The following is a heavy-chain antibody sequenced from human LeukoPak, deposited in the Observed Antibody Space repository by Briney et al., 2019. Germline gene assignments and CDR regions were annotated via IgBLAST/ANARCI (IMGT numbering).Heavy chain of an antibody. CDR3: ARHGGSYFYY. CDR2: FYYSGTT. J-gene: IGHJ4*02. V-gene: IGHV4-59*08. Sequence: SETLSLTCTVSGGSISSYYWSWIRQAPGKGLEWIGYFYYSGTTKYNPSLMGRVSISVDTSKNQFSLRLSSVAAADTAVYYCARHGGSYFYYWGQGTLVTVSS. D-gene: IGHD1-26*01. CDR1: GGSISSYY.